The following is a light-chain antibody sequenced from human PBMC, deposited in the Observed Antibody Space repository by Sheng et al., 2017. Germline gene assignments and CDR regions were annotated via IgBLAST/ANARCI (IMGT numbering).Light chain of an antibody. CDR3: NSRETSGLRI. J-gene: IGLJ1*01. CDR2: NNN. Sequence: SSELTQDPAVSVALGQTVSIRCQGDSLRSYYASWYQQKPGQAPVLVIYNNNNRPSGIPDRFSGSGSGSTASLTITGTQADDEADYYCNSRETSGLRIFGPGTTVTVL. V-gene: IGLV3-19*01. CDR1: SLRSYY.